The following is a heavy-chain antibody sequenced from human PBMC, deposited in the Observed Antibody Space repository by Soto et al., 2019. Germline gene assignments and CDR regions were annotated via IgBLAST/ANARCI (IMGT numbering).Heavy chain of an antibody. CDR1: GGSISGYY. V-gene: IGHV4-59*01. CDR2: IYYSGST. CDR3: ARNDRFGELLDY. D-gene: IGHD3-10*01. Sequence: SETLSLTCTVSGGSISGYYWSWIRQPPGKGLEWIGYIYYSGSTNYNPSLKSRVTISVDTSKNQFSLKLSSVTAADTAVYYCARNDRFGELLDYWGQGTLVTVSS. J-gene: IGHJ4*02.